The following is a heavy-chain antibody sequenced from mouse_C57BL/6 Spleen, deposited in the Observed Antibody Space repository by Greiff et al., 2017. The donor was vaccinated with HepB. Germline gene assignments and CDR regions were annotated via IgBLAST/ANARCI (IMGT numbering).Heavy chain of an antibody. D-gene: IGHD2-4*01. V-gene: IGHV1-82*01. CDR3: ARGGDYEGYFDV. Sequence: VQLVESGPELVKPGASVKISCKASGYAFSSSWMNWVKQRPGKGLEWIGRIYPGDGDTNYNGKFKGKATLTADKSSSTAYMQLSSLTSEDSAVYFCARGGDYEGYFDVWGTGTTVTVSS. CDR2: IYPGDGDT. J-gene: IGHJ1*03. CDR1: GYAFSSSW.